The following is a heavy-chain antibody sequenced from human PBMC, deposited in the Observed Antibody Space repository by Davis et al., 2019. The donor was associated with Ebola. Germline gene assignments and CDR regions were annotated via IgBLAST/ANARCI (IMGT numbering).Heavy chain of an antibody. CDR3: ARERLLWFGELLFRGEGMDV. D-gene: IGHD3-10*01. CDR1: GGSISSGGYY. Sequence: LRLSCTVSGGSISSGGYYWSWIRQHPGKGLEWIGYIYYSGSTYYNPSLKSRVTISVDTSKNQFSLKLSSVTAEDTAVYYCARERLLWFGELLFRGEGMDVWGQGTTVTVSS. CDR2: IYYSGST. V-gene: IGHV4-31*03. J-gene: IGHJ6*02.